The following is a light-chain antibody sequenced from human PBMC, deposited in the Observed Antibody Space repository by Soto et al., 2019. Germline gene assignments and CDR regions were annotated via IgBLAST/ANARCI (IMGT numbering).Light chain of an antibody. Sequence: LTRAASVAGSPVQSITLSYAGTGSDVGAYNLVSWYQQHPGKAPKLIICEVNTRPSGISNRFSGSKSGDTASLTISGLQAKDEADYFFCSYEGTVAYIFGTGTEVPVL. J-gene: IGLJ1*01. V-gene: IGLV2-23*02. CDR3: CSYEGTVAYI. CDR1: GSDVGAYNL. CDR2: EVN.